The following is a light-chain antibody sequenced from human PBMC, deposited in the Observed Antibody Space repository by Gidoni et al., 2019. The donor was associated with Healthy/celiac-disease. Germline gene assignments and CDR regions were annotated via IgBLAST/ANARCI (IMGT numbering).Light chain of an antibody. Sequence: DIQMTQSPSSLSASVGDRVTITCRASQSISSYLNWYQQKPGKAPKLLIYAASSVHSGVPSRFSGSGSGTDFTLSISRLQPQDFATYYCQQSYSTPYTFGQGTKLEIK. CDR2: AAS. J-gene: IGKJ2*01. CDR1: QSISSY. V-gene: IGKV1-39*01. CDR3: QQSYSTPYT.